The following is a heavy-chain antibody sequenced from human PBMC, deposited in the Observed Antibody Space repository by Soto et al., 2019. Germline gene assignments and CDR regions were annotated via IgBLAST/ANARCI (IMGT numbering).Heavy chain of an antibody. Sequence: SETLSLTCTVSGGSISSYYWSWIRQPPGKGLEWIGYMHYSRSVNYNPSLKSRVTISVDTSKNQFSLKLSSVTAADTAVYYCARDLWGYCGTDCYPLDVWGQGTTVTVSS. CDR2: MHYSRSV. CDR1: GGSISSYY. CDR3: ARDLWGYCGTDCYPLDV. V-gene: IGHV4-59*01. J-gene: IGHJ6*02. D-gene: IGHD2-21*02.